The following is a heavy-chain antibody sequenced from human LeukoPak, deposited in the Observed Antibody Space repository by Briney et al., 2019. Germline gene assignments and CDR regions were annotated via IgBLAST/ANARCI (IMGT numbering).Heavy chain of an antibody. CDR2: IYSSGST. CDR3: ARLAGDYDSSGYYYLFDY. V-gene: IGHV4-4*07. D-gene: IGHD3-22*01. Sequence: SETLSLTCTVSGGSISSYSWSWIRQPAGKGLVWIGHIYSSGSTNYNPSLKSRVTMSVDTSKNQFSLKLSSVTAADTAVYYCARLAGDYDSSGYYYLFDYWGQGTLVTVSS. CDR1: GGSISSYS. J-gene: IGHJ4*02.